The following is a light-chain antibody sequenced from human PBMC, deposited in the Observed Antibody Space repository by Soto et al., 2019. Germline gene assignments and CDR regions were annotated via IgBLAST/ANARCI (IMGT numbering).Light chain of an antibody. J-gene: IGKJ1*01. CDR3: QQYDTHFWT. V-gene: IGKV1-5*03. CDR1: KSISSS. Sequence: DIQMTQSPSTLSASVGDRVTVTCRASKSISSSLAWFQQKPGKAPKLLMYHVSRLNSGVSSRFIGSGSGTEFTLTISSLQPDDCATYYCQQYDTHFWTFGQGTKVEIK. CDR2: HVS.